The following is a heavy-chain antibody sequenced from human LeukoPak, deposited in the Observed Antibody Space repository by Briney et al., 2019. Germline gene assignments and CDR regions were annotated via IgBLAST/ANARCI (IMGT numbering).Heavy chain of an antibody. D-gene: IGHD2-8*01. J-gene: IGHJ4*02. CDR1: GGTFSSYA. V-gene: IGHV1-69*06. CDR2: IIPIFGTA. CDR3: ARELGYCTNGVCYTDGASDY. Sequence: GASVKVSCKASGGTFSSYAISWVRQAPGQGLEWMGGIIPIFGTANYAQKFQGRVTITADKSTSTAYMELSSLRSEDTAVYYCARELGYCTNGVCYTDGASDYWGQGTWSPSPQ.